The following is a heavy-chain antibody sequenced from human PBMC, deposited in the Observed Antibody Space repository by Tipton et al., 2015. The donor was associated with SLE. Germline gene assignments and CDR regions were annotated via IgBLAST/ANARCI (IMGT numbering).Heavy chain of an antibody. D-gene: IGHD3-10*01. Sequence: GSLRLSCVASGFTFGTYGMHWVRQAPGKGLEWVAFIRYDGSNKHYADSVKGRFTISRDNSKKTLYLQMHSLRPEDTAVYYCAKDSNPLLWFRDFLGYFDYWGRGTLVTVSS. J-gene: IGHJ4*02. CDR2: IRYDGSNK. CDR3: AKDSNPLLWFRDFLGYFDY. V-gene: IGHV3-30*02. CDR1: GFTFGTYG.